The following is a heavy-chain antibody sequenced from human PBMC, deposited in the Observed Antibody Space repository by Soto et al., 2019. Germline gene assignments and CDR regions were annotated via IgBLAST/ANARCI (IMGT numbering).Heavy chain of an antibody. CDR2: IYYSGST. D-gene: IGHD3-9*01. Sequence: SEPLSLTCTVSGGSVSSGSYYWSWIRQPPGKGLEWIGYIYYSGSTNYNPSLKSRVTISVDTSKNQFSLKLSSVTAADTAVYYCARARRYDILTGSKYFDYWGQGTLVTVSS. J-gene: IGHJ4*02. CDR3: ARARRYDILTGSKYFDY. CDR1: GGSVSSGSYY. V-gene: IGHV4-61*01.